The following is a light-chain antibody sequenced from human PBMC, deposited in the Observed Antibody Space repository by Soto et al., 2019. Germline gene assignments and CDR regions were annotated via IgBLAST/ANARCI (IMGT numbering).Light chain of an antibody. J-gene: IGKJ4*01. CDR2: AAS. Sequence: DIQMTQSPSSLSASVRDRVTITCRASKSISSYLNWYQQKPGKAPKLLIYAASSLQSGVPSRFSGSGSGTDFTLTIISLQPEDFATYYCQQSYSTPLTFGGGTKVDIK. CDR3: QQSYSTPLT. V-gene: IGKV1-39*01. CDR1: KSISSY.